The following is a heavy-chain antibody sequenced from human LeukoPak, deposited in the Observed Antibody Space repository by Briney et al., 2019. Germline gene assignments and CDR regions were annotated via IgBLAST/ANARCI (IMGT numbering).Heavy chain of an antibody. Sequence: ASGTLSLTCAVYGGSFCGYYWNWIRQPPGKGLEWIGEIEHSGSTKYNPSLKSRVTISVDTSKNQFSLKLSSVTAADTAVYYCVRTSGDWLSWALIGVDVWGQGTTVTVSS. CDR3: VRTSGDWLSWALIGVDV. CDR1: GGSFCGYY. V-gene: IGHV4-34*01. CDR2: IEHSGST. J-gene: IGHJ6*02. D-gene: IGHD3-9*01.